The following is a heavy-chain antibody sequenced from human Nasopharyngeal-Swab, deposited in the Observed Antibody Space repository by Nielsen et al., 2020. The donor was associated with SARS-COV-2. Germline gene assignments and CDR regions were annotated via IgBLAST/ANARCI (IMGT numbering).Heavy chain of an antibody. J-gene: IGHJ5*02. CDR1: GYTFINHD. D-gene: IGHD3-10*01. CDR2: MRPNSGNT. CDR3: ARGGSSLGANLEDP. V-gene: IGHV1-8*01. Sequence: ASVKVSCKASGYTFINHDINLVRQSTGQGLEWMRWMRPNSGNTGYAQKFQGRVTMTRNTSTSTAYLELSSLRSEDTAVYYCARGGSSLGANLEDPWGQGTLVIVSS.